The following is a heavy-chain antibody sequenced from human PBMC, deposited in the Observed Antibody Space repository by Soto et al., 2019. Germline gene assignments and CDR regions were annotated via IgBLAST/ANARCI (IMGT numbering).Heavy chain of an antibody. CDR2: INTHNGNT. D-gene: IGHD3-10*01. V-gene: IGHV1-18*01. Sequence: ASVKVSCKASGYTFTTYGISWVRQAPGEGLEWLGWINTHNGNTNYAQNLQGRVFMTADTSTNTAYMELRSLRSDDTAIYYCKREGGALYYSSAMDAWGKGTTVTVSS. CDR3: KREGGALYYSSAMDA. CDR1: GYTFTTYG. J-gene: IGHJ6*04.